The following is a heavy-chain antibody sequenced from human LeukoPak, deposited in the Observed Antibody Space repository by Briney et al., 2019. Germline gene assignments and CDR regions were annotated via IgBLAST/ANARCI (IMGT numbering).Heavy chain of an antibody. V-gene: IGHV1-69*04. J-gene: IGHJ5*02. CDR2: IIPILGIA. CDR1: GGTFSSYT. Sequence: ASVKVSCKASGGTFSSYTISWVRQAPGQGREWMGRIIPILGIANYAQKFQGRVTITADKSTSTAYMELSSLRSEDTAVYYCARDRVVVVPAARTGWFDPWGQGTLVTVSS. D-gene: IGHD2-2*01. CDR3: ARDRVVVVPAARTGWFDP.